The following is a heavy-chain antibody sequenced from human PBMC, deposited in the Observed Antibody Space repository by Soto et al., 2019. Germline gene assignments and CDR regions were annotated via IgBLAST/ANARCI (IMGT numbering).Heavy chain of an antibody. D-gene: IGHD1-26*01. V-gene: IGHV4-31*03. CDR3: AGRPLWGRVGFDY. Sequence: QVQLQESGPGLVKPSQTLSLTCTVSGGSISSGGYYWSWIRQHPGKALEWIGYIYYSGSTYYNPSLKSRVTISVGTSKNQFSLKLSSVTAADRAVYYWAGRPLWGRVGFDYWGQGTLVTVSS. CDR2: IYYSGST. CDR1: GGSISSGGYY. J-gene: IGHJ4*02.